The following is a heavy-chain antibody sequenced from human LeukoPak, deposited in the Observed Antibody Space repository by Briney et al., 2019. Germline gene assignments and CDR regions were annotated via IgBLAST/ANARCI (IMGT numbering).Heavy chain of an antibody. Sequence: PGGSLRLSCAASGFTFSSYGMSWVRQAPGKGLEWVSAVSSSGGTTYYADSVKGRFTISRDNSKNTLSLQMNSLRAEDTAIYYCAKNGDRGAYCSGGSCYPYYYYHMDVWGKGTTVTISS. CDR3: AKNGDRGAYCSGGSCYPYYYYHMDV. D-gene: IGHD2-15*01. CDR2: VSSSGGTT. V-gene: IGHV3-23*01. J-gene: IGHJ6*03. CDR1: GFTFSSYG.